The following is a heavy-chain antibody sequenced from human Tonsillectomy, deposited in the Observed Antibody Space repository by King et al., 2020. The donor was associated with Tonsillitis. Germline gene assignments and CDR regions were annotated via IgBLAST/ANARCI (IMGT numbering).Heavy chain of an antibody. Sequence: QLQESGPGLLKPSETLSLTCSVSGGSISSSSYYWGWIRQPPGKGLEWIGGIYYSGSTYYNPSLKSRVTISVDTSKNQFSLKLTSVTAADTAVYYCATIVVPATNYYYYMDVWGKGTTVTVSS. D-gene: IGHD2-2*01. CDR3: ATIVVPATNYYYYMDV. CDR2: IYYSGST. J-gene: IGHJ6*03. V-gene: IGHV4-39*01. CDR1: GGSISSSSYY.